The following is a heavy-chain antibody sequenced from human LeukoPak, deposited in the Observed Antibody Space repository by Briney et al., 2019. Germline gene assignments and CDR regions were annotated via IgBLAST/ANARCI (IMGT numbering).Heavy chain of an antibody. CDR2: INPDRGGT. CDR3: AREGSGWYGNFDY. CDR1: GYTFTGYY. V-gene: IGHV1-2*02. J-gene: IGHJ4*02. Sequence: ASVKVSCKASGYTFTGYYMHWVRPAPGQGLEGMGWINPDRGGTNYAQKFQGRVTMTRDTSIRTAYMEVSRLRSDDTAVYYCAREGSGWYGNFDYWGQGTLVTVSS. D-gene: IGHD6-19*01.